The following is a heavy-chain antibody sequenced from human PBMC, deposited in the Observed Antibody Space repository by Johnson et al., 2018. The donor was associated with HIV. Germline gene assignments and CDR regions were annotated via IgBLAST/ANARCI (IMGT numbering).Heavy chain of an antibody. CDR2: ISYDGSNK. CDR3: ARMGGATYAFDI. CDR1: GFTFSNYA. V-gene: IGHV3-30*04. Sequence: VQLLESGGGVVQPGGYLRLSCAASGFTFSNYAIHWVRQAPGKGLEWVAVISYDGSNKYYADSVKGRFTISRDNSKNTLYLQMNSLRAEDTAVYYCARMGGATYAFDIWGQGTMVTVSS. D-gene: IGHD1-26*01. J-gene: IGHJ3*02.